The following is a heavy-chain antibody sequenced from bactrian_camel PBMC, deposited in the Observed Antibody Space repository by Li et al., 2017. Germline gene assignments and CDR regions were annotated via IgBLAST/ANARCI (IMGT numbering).Heavy chain of an antibody. CDR1: GYTYSSYC. CDR3: AAVERDVITVQCLAGSTPNYKY. Sequence: HVQLVESGGGLVQPGGSLRLSCVVSGYTYSSYCMNWFRRAPGKEREGVAAIESDGTTNYVDSVKGRFTISQDNAKNTLYLQMNSLKPEDTAMYHCAAVERDVITVQCLAGSTPNYKYWGQGTQVTVS. J-gene: IGHJ4*01. V-gene: IGHV3S26*01. CDR2: IESDGTT. D-gene: IGHD3*01.